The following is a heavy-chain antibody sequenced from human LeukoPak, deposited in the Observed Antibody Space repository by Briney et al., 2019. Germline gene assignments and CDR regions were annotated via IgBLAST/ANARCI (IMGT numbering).Heavy chain of an antibody. Sequence: PSETLSLTCTVSGGSISSGGYYWSWIRQHPGKGLEWIGYIYYSGSTYYNPSLKSRVTISVDTSKNQFSLKLSSVTAADTAVYYCASRIAAAGTIDYWGQGTLVTVPS. V-gene: IGHV4-31*03. CDR3: ASRIAAAGTIDY. CDR1: GGSISSGGYY. D-gene: IGHD6-13*01. CDR2: IYYSGST. J-gene: IGHJ4*02.